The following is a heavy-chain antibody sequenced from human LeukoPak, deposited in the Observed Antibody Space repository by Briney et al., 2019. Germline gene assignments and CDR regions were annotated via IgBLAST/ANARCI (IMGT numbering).Heavy chain of an antibody. V-gene: IGHV3-23*01. CDR2: ISGSGGST. D-gene: IGHD3-10*01. CDR3: AKESKWFGELLSGY. J-gene: IGHJ4*02. Sequence: PGGSLRLSCAASGFTFSSYAMSWVRQAPGKGLEWGSAISGSGGSTYYADSVKGRFTISRDNSKNTLYLQMNSLGAEDTAVYYCAKESKWFGELLSGYWGQGTLVTVSS. CDR1: GFTFSSYA.